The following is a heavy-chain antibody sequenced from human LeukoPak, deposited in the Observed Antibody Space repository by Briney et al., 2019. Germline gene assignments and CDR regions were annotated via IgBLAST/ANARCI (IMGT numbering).Heavy chain of an antibody. D-gene: IGHD2-15*01. CDR2: IYYSGTT. CDR3: ARRGSGSRGDFDY. J-gene: IGHJ4*02. CDR1: GGSISASSYY. V-gene: IGHV4-39*01. Sequence: SKTLSLTCTVSGGSISASSYYWGWIRQPPGKGLEWIATIYYSGTTYYNPSLKSRVTISVDTSKNQFSLNLSSVTAADTAVYYCARRGSGSRGDFDYWGQGTLVTVSS.